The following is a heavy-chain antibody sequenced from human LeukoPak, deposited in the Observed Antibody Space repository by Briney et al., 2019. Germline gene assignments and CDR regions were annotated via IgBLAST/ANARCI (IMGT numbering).Heavy chain of an antibody. CDR2: ISVSGDST. D-gene: IGHD6-19*01. J-gene: IGHJ5*02. V-gene: IGHV3-23*01. CDR1: GFIFSNYA. Sequence: GGSLRLSCAASGFIFSNYAMTWVSQAPGKGLEWVSGISVSGDSTLYADSVQGRFTISGDNSKNTVYLQMNSLRAEDTATYYCAKELFTGWHGWFDPWGQGTLVTVSS. CDR3: AKELFTGWHGWFDP.